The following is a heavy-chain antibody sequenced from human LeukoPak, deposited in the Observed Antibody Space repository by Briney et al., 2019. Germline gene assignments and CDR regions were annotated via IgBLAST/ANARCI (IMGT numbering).Heavy chain of an antibody. J-gene: IGHJ6*02. CDR3: AISRTDCSSTSCYYYGLDV. CDR2: IIPLFGTP. CDR1: GGTFSSYA. Sequence: SVKVSCKASGGTFSSYAVGWVRQAPGQGLEWMGGIIPLFGTPNYAQEFQGRVTITADESTSTAYMELSSLRSEDTAIYYCAISRTDCSSTSCYYYGLDVWGQGTTVTVSS. V-gene: IGHV1-69*13. D-gene: IGHD2-2*01.